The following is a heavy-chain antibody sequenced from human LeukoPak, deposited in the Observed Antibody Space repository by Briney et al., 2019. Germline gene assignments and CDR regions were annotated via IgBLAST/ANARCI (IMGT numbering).Heavy chain of an antibody. V-gene: IGHV3-9*01. CDR2: ISWNSGSI. CDR1: GFTFDDYA. J-gene: IGHJ4*02. D-gene: IGHD3-10*02. Sequence: GGSLRLSCAASGFTFDDYAMQWVRQAPGKGLEWVSGISWNSGSIGYADSVKGRFTISRDNAKNSLYLQMNSLRAEDTALYYCAKVRGTYYYVDYFDYWGQGTLVTVSS. CDR3: AKVRGTYYYVDYFDY.